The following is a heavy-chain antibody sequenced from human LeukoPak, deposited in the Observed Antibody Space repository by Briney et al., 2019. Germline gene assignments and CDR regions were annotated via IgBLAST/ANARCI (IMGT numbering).Heavy chain of an antibody. Sequence: SETLSLTCAVYGGSFSGYYWRWIRQPPGKGLEWIGSIYHSGSTYYNPSLKSRVTISVDTSKNQFSLKLSSVTAADTAVCYCARVNTSIVVVVAAMGYFDYWGQGTLVTVSS. J-gene: IGHJ4*02. D-gene: IGHD2-15*01. V-gene: IGHV4-34*01. CDR2: IYHSGST. CDR1: GGSFSGYY. CDR3: ARVNTSIVVVVAAMGYFDY.